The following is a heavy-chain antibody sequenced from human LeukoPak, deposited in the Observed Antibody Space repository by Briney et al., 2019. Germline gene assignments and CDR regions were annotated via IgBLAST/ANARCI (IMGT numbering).Heavy chain of an antibody. CDR1: GFTFSSYS. D-gene: IGHD5-18*01. CDR3: ARDRRHSHSGFDY. J-gene: IGHJ4*02. V-gene: IGHV3-21*01. Sequence: GGSLRLSCAASGFTFSSYSMNWVRQAPGKGLEWVSSISSTSTYIYYADSVKGRFTISRDNAQNSLYLQMNSQRAEDTAVYYCARDRRHSHSGFDYWGQGTLVTVSS. CDR2: ISSTSTYI.